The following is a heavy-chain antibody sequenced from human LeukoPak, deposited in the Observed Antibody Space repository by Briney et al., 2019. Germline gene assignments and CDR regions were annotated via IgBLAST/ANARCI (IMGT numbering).Heavy chain of an antibody. CDR1: GGSISSSSYY. Sequence: SETLSLTCTVSGGSISSSSYYWGWIRQPPGKGLEWIGSIYYSGSTYYNPSLKSRVTISVDTSKNQFSLKLSSVTAADTAVYYCARGARDEQWLAPGTYYYYGMDVWGQGTTVTVSS. V-gene: IGHV4-39*07. D-gene: IGHD6-19*01. J-gene: IGHJ6*02. CDR3: ARGARDEQWLAPGTYYYYGMDV. CDR2: IYYSGST.